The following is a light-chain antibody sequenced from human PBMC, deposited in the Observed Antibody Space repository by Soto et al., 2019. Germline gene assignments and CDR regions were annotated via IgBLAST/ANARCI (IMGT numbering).Light chain of an antibody. J-gene: IGLJ1*01. CDR2: DVS. V-gene: IGLV2-14*03. CDR1: SSDVGGYNF. Sequence: QSALTQPASVSGSPGQSVTISCAGTSSDVGGYNFVSWYQQHPGKAPQLMIYDVSSRPSGVSNRFSGSKSGNTASLTISGLQAEDEADYYCSSYISSYTYVFGTGTKLTVL. CDR3: SSYISSYTYV.